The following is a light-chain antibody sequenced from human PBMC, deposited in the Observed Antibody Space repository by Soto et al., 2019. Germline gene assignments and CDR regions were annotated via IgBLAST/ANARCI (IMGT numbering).Light chain of an antibody. J-gene: IGLJ3*02. CDR1: SGHSIYA. CDR3: QTWATGPWV. CDR2: LNNDGSH. V-gene: IGLV4-69*01. Sequence: QPVLTQSPSASASLGASVKLTCTLTSGHSIYAITWHQQQPEKGPRFLMKLNNDGSHTKGDGIPDRFSGSSSGAEWYLTISSLQSEDEADYYCQTWATGPWVFGGGTKVTVL.